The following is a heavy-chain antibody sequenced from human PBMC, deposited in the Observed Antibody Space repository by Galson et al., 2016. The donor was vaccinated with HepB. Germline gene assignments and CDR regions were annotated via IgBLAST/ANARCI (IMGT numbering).Heavy chain of an antibody. J-gene: IGHJ6*03. Sequence: SVKVSCKAFGYTFKSFYLHWVRQAPGQGLEWVGWINPNSGYRNYAPKFEGRVTMTRDTSITTAYMELTRPTFDDTAIYYCARGNQMDYGETYYFYFMDVWGKGTTVTVAS. V-gene: IGHV1-2*02. CDR3: ARGNQMDYGETYYFYFMDV. CDR1: GYTFKSFY. D-gene: IGHD4-17*01. CDR2: INPNSGYR.